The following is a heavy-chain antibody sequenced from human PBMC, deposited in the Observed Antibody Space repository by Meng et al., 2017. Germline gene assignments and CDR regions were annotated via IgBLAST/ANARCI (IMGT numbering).Heavy chain of an antibody. J-gene: IGHJ4*02. CDR1: GFSINTNYY. CDR2: FHHSGTT. Sequence: SETLSLTCTVSGFSINTNYYWGWIRQPPGKVLELIGNFHHSGTTNYNPSLKSRVTISVDTSKNQFSLKLNAMSAADTAVYYCTRAWVWYSGEDWGQGTPVTVSS. CDR3: TRAWVWYSGED. V-gene: IGHV4-38-2*02. D-gene: IGHD1-26*01.